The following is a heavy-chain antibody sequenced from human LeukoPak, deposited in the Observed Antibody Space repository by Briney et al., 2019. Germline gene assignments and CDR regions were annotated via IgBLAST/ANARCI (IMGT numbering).Heavy chain of an antibody. V-gene: IGHV3-66*01. Sequence: PGGSLRLSCAASGFTFSSYAMSWVRQAPGKGLEWVSVIYSGGSTYYADSVKGRFTISRDNSKNTLYLQMSSLRAEDTAVYYCARDCSGGSCYRPPYYYYGMDVWGQGTTVTVSS. CDR3: ARDCSGGSCYRPPYYYYGMDV. CDR1: GFTFSSYA. CDR2: IYSGGST. D-gene: IGHD2-15*01. J-gene: IGHJ6*02.